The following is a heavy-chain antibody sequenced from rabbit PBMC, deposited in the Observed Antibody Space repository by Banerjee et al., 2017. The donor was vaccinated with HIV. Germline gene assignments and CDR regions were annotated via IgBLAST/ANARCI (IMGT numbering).Heavy chain of an antibody. D-gene: IGHD1-1*01. V-gene: IGHV1S43*01. CDR2: IYTGDGAS. CDR3: ARWYIFYGMDL. Sequence: QEQLEESGGGLVQPEGSLTLTCKASGIDLSSYQYMCWVRQAPGKGLEWIACIYTGDGASYYASWAKGRFTISKTSSTVDLKMTGLTAADTATYFCARWYIFYGMDLWGQGTLVTVS. CDR1: GIDLSSYQY. J-gene: IGHJ3*01.